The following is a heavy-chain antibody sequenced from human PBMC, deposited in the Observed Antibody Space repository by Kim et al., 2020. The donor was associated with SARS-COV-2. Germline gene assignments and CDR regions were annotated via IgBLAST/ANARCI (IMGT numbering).Heavy chain of an antibody. D-gene: IGHD3-10*01. CDR1: GASITRFY. V-gene: IGHV4-59*12. J-gene: IGHJ6*03. Sequence: SETLSLTCSVSGASITRFYWTWIRQSPARGLEWVGYIFNTGDTQYNPSLMGRVTISLDTSKNQIPLKLVSVTAADTAVYFCARVGFGEPPDYFYYYMDV. CDR2: IFNTGDT. CDR3: ARVGFGEPPDYFYYYMDV.